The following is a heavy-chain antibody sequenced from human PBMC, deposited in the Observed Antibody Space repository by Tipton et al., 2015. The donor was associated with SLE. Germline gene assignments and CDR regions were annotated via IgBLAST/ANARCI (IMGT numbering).Heavy chain of an antibody. CDR2: IYNSGTT. CDR3: VRGRVYGGNLGWFDP. V-gene: IGHV4-4*07. CDR1: NGSITNYH. J-gene: IGHJ5*02. D-gene: IGHD4-23*01. Sequence: TLSLTCTISNGSITNYHWSWIRQPAGKGLEWIGRIYNSGTTNYNASLKSRVTMSIDTSKNQFSLRLTSLTAADTAVHYCVRGRVYGGNLGWFDPWGQGTLVTVSS.